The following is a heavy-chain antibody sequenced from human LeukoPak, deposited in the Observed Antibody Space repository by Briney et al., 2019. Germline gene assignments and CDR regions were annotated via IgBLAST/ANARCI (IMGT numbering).Heavy chain of an antibody. D-gene: IGHD3-22*01. CDR1: GVSISSYY. J-gene: IGHJ4*02. V-gene: IGHV4-4*07. CDR3: ARDTYYYDSSGYLSFDY. CDR2: IHTSGST. Sequence: SETLSLTCTVSGVSISSYYWSWIRQPAGKGLEWIGRIHTSGSTNYNASLKSRVTMSVDTSKNQFSLKLSSVTAADTAVYYCARDTYYYDSSGYLSFDYWGQGTLVTVSS.